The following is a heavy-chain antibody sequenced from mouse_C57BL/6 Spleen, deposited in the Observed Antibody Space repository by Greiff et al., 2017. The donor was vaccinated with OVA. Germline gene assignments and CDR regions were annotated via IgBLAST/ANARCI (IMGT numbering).Heavy chain of an antibody. Sequence: EVMLVESGGDLVKPGGSLKLSCAASGFTFSSYGMSWVRQTPDKRLEWVATISSGGSYTYYPDSVKGRFTISRDNAKNTRYLQMSSLKSEDTAMYYCARGITTYFDYWGQGTTLTVSS. CDR2: ISSGGSYT. J-gene: IGHJ2*01. CDR3: ARGITTYFDY. CDR1: GFTFSSYG. D-gene: IGHD2-4*01. V-gene: IGHV5-6*01.